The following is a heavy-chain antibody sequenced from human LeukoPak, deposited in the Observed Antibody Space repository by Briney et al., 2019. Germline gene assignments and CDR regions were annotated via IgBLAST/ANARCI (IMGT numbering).Heavy chain of an antibody. D-gene: IGHD3-22*01. J-gene: IGHJ4*02. CDR2: ITRDGGYA. CDR1: GFAFSNYW. CDR3: GKRDRRITMIVVDHDY. V-gene: IGHV3-74*01. Sequence: GGSLRLSCAASGFAFSNYWMHWVREVPGKGLVWVSRITRDGGYANYADSGKGRFTFSRDNARNTLYLQMNSLRAEDTAVYYCGKRDRRITMIVVDHDYWGQGTLVTVSS.